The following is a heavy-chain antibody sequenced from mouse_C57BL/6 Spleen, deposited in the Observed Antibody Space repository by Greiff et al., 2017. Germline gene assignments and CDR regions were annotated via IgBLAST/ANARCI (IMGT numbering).Heavy chain of an antibody. CDR3: ARLLEYDYDVAWFAY. Sequence: QVQLQQPGAELVMPGASVKLSCKASGYTFTSYWMHWVKQRPGQGLEWIGEIDPSDSYTNYNQKFKGKSTLTVDKSSSTAYMQLSSLTSEDSAVYYCARLLEYDYDVAWFAYWGQGTLVTVSA. D-gene: IGHD2-4*01. CDR2: IDPSDSYT. CDR1: GYTFTSYW. J-gene: IGHJ3*01. V-gene: IGHV1-69*01.